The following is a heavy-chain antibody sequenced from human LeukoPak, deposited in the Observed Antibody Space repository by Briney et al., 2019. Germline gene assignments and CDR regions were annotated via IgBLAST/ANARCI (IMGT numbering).Heavy chain of an antibody. J-gene: IGHJ4*02. V-gene: IGHV3-23*01. D-gene: IGHD4-17*01. CDR1: GFTFSSYA. CDR3: AKDLYGDYDNDY. Sequence: GGSLRLSCAASGFTFSSYAMSWVRQAPGKGLEWVSGISGSGSITYYADSVKGRFTISRDNSKNTLYLQMNSLRAEDTAVYYCAKDLYGDYDNDYWGQGTLVTVSS. CDR2: ISGSGSIT.